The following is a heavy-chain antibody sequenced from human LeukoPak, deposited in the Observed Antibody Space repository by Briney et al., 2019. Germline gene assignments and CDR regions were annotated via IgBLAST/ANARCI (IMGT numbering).Heavy chain of an antibody. CDR2: ISSSTSHI. Sequence: GGSLRLSCAASGFTFTSYNMNWVRQAPGKGLEWVSSISSSTSHIYYADSVTGRFTISRDNAKNSLYLQMNSLRAEDTAVYYCARWPIAAAPPVYYFDYWGQGTLVTVSS. J-gene: IGHJ4*02. CDR1: GFTFTSYN. V-gene: IGHV3-21*01. CDR3: ARWPIAAAPPVYYFDY. D-gene: IGHD6-13*01.